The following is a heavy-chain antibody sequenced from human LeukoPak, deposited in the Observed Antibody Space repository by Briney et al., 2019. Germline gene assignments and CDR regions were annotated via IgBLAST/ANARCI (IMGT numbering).Heavy chain of an antibody. J-gene: IGHJ6*03. Sequence: SETPSPTRPVSGGSTRKFYWGLIRQPPREGPGWIWGIYSSGSAGYNPSLKSRVTMSVDTSKNQFSLRLDSVTAADTAVYYCARGAANIYYYYLDVWGNGTTVTVSS. CDR2: IYSSGSA. D-gene: IGHD2-15*01. V-gene: IGHV4-4*07. CDR3: ARGAANIYYYYLDV. CDR1: GGSTRKFY.